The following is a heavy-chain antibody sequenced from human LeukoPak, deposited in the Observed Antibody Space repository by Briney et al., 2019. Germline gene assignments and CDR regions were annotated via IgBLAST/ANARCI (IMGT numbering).Heavy chain of an antibody. D-gene: IGHD1-1*01. CDR2: ISSSSSYI. CDR1: GFTFSSYS. V-gene: IGHV3-21*01. J-gene: IGHJ5*02. Sequence: GGSLRLSCAASGFTFSSYSMNWLRQAPGKGLEWVSSISSSSSYIYYADSVKGRFTISRDNAKNSLYLQMNSLRAEDTAVYYCARRMAVQLERRGRGFDPWGQGTLVTVSS. CDR3: ARRMAVQLERRGRGFDP.